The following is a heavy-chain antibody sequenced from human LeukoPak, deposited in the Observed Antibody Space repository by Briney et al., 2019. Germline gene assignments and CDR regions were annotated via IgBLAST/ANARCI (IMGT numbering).Heavy chain of an antibody. CDR3: ATVARITIFGVVTINYFDY. J-gene: IGHJ4*02. CDR2: IIPIFGTA. V-gene: IGHV1-69*01. Sequence: SVKVSCKASGGTFSSYAISWVRQAPGQGLEWMGGIIPIFGTANYAQKFQGRVTITADESTSTAYMELSSLRSEDTAVYYCATVARITIFGVVTINYFDYWGQGTLVTVSS. CDR1: GGTFSSYA. D-gene: IGHD3-3*01.